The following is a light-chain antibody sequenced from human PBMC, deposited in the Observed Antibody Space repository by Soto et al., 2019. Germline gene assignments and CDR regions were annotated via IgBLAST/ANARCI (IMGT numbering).Light chain of an antibody. Sequence: QSALTQPPSASGSPGQSVTISCTGTSSDVGGYNYVSWYQQHPGKAPKLMIYEVSKRPSGVPDRFSGSKSGNTASLTVSGLQAEDEGDYYCSSYAGSNNWVFGGGNKLTVL. V-gene: IGLV2-8*01. CDR3: SSYAGSNNWV. CDR2: EVS. CDR1: SSDVGGYNY. J-gene: IGLJ3*02.